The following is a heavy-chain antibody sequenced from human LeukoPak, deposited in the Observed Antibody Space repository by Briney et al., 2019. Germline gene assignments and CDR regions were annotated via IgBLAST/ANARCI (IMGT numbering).Heavy chain of an antibody. CDR1: GGSTSSSSYF. J-gene: IGHJ4*02. V-gene: IGHV4-39*01. CDR2: IFYSGST. D-gene: IGHD4-17*01. CDR3: ARQMNTVTADY. Sequence: PSGTLSLTCTVSGGSTSSSSYFWGWIRPPPGKGLEWIGSIFYSGSTYYNPSLNSRVTISIDTSKNQFSLRLSSVTAADTAVYYCARQMNTVTADYWGQGTLVTVSS.